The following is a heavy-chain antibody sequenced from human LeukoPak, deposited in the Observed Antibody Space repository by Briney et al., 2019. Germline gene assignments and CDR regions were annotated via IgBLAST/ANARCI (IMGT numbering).Heavy chain of an antibody. J-gene: IGHJ4*02. V-gene: IGHV3-74*01. CDR3: ASEQSIARTTTADY. Sequence: GGSLRLSCAASGFTFSSYWMNWVRQAPGKGLVWVSRINTDGSNTIYADSVKGRFTISRDNAKNTLYLQMNSLRAEDTAVYYCASEQSIARTTTADYWGQGTLVTVSS. CDR2: INTDGSNT. CDR1: GFTFSSYW. D-gene: IGHD1-26*01.